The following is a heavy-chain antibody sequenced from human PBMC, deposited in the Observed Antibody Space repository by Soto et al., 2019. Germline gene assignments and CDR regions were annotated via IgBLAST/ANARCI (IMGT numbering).Heavy chain of an antibody. CDR1: GFTFSSYG. Sequence: QVQLLESGGGVVQPGRSLRLSCAASGFTFSSYGMHWVRQAPGKGLEWVAVIWYDGSNKYYADSVKGRFTISRDNSKNTLYLQMNSLRAEDTAVYYCARDSSIAAPFDYWGQGTLVTVSS. V-gene: IGHV3-33*01. CDR2: IWYDGSNK. J-gene: IGHJ4*02. CDR3: ARDSSIAAPFDY. D-gene: IGHD6-6*01.